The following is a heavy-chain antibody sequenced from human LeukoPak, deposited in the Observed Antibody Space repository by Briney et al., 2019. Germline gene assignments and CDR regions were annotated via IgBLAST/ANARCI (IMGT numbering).Heavy chain of an antibody. CDR2: ISSSSSYT. Sequence: PGGSLRLSCAASGFTFSDYYMSWIRQAPGKGLEWVSYISSSSSYTNYADSVKGRFTISRDNAKNSLYRQMNSLRAEDTAVYYCARSRPGWFDPWGQGTLVTVSS. J-gene: IGHJ5*02. CDR1: GFTFSDYY. CDR3: ARSRPGWFDP. D-gene: IGHD7-27*01. V-gene: IGHV3-11*06.